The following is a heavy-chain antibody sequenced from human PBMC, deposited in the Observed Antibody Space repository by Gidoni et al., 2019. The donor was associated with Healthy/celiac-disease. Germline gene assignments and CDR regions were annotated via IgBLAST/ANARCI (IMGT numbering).Heavy chain of an antibody. D-gene: IGHD5-18*01. V-gene: IGHV3-48*03. Sequence: EVQLVESGGGLVQPGGSLRLSCAASGFTFSSYEMNWVRQAPGKGLEWVSYISSSGSTIYYADSVKGRFTISRDNAKNSLYLQMNSLRAEDTAVYYCARGYSYGNYYYYGMDVWGQGTTVTVSS. J-gene: IGHJ6*02. CDR1: GFTFSSYE. CDR3: ARGYSYGNYYYYGMDV. CDR2: ISSSGSTI.